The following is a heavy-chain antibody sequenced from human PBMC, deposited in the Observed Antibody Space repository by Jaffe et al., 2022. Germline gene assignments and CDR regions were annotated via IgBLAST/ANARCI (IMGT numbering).Heavy chain of an antibody. CDR2: IIPIFGTA. V-gene: IGHV1-69*05. J-gene: IGHJ5*02. Sequence: QVQLVQSGAEVKKPGSSVKVSCKASGGTFSSYAISWVRQAPGQGLEWMGGIIPIFGTANYAQKFQGRVTITTDESTSTAYMELSSLRSEDTAVYYCARDVPQLYSYGYSWFDPWGQGTLVTVSS. CDR1: GGTFSSYA. D-gene: IGHD5-18*01. CDR3: ARDVPQLYSYGYSWFDP.